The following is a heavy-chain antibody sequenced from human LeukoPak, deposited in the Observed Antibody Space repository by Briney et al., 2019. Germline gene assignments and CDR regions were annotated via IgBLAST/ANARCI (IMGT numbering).Heavy chain of an antibody. CDR1: GGSISSGGYY. CDR2: IYYSGST. J-gene: IGHJ4*02. CDR3: ARGGRGKSGFDY. D-gene: IGHD2-15*01. Sequence: SQTLSLTCTVSGGSISSGGYYWSWIRQHPGKGLEWIGYIYYSGSTYYNPSLKSRVTTSVDTSKNQFSLKLSSVTAADTAVYYCARGGRGKSGFDYWGQGTLVTVSS. V-gene: IGHV4-31*03.